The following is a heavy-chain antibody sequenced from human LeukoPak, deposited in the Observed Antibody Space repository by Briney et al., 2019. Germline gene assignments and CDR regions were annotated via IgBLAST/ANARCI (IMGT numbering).Heavy chain of an antibody. J-gene: IGHJ4*02. CDR3: ARSAVAGSSNQFDS. D-gene: IGHD6-19*01. Sequence: GESLKISCQGSGYSFISYWVGWVRQMPGKGLEWMGIIYPGDSDTRYSPSFQGQVTISADKSITTVYLQWSSLKASDTAMYYCARSAVAGSSNQFDSWGQGTLVTVSS. CDR2: IYPGDSDT. CDR1: GYSFISYW. V-gene: IGHV5-51*01.